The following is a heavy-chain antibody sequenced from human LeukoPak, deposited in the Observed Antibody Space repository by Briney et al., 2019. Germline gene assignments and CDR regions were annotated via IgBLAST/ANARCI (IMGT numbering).Heavy chain of an antibody. CDR3: ARGTVGAHGFDY. J-gene: IGHJ4*02. D-gene: IGHD3/OR15-3a*01. CDR2: INPAGNKK. Sequence: PGGSLRLSCAASGLMFNGYWMHWFRQVPGKGLVWVSEINPAGNKKNYADSVWGRFTVSRDNAKVTVYLQMDRETVGDKAVYYCARGTVGAHGFDYWGQGTLVSVSS. CDR1: GLMFNGYW. V-gene: IGHV3-74*01.